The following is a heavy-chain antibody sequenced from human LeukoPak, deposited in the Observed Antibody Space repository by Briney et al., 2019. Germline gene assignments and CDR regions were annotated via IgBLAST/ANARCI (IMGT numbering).Heavy chain of an antibody. CDR2: MNPKSGNT. J-gene: IGHJ6*03. D-gene: IGHD2-2*01. CDR1: GYTFISYD. CDR3: ARKIASTRLGVRYYYMDV. V-gene: IGHV1-8*01. Sequence: ASVKVSCKASGYTFISYDIVWLRQATGQGLEWMGYMNPKSGNTDYVQNFQGRVTMTRDTSITTAYMELSGLRSENTAVYYCARKIASTRLGVRYYYMDVWGEGTTVTISS.